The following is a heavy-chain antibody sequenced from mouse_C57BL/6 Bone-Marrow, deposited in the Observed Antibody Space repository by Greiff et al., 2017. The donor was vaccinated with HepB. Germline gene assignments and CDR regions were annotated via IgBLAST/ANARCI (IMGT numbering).Heavy chain of an antibody. Sequence: QVQLQQPGAELVKPGASVKLSCKASGYTFTSYWMQWVKQRPGQGLEWIGEIDPSDSYTNYNQKFKGKATLTVDTSSSTAYMQLSILTSEDSADYYGPRYRSNYLAWFAYWGQGTLVTVSA. CDR3: PRYRSNYLAWFAY. J-gene: IGHJ3*01. CDR1: GYTFTSYW. V-gene: IGHV1-50*01. CDR2: IDPSDSYT. D-gene: IGHD2-5*01.